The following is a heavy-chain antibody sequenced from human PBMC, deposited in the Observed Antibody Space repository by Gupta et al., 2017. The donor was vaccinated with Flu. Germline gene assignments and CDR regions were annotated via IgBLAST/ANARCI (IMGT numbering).Heavy chain of an antibody. Sequence: QVQLQQWGAGLLKPSETLSLTCAVYGGSFSGYYWSWIRQPPGKGLEWIGEINHSGSTNYNPSLKSRVTISVDTSKNQFSLKLSSVTAADTAVYYCARVRVVPAAMEGMGYYYGMDVWGQGTTVTVSS. D-gene: IGHD2-2*01. CDR1: GGSFSGYY. CDR3: ARVRVVPAAMEGMGYYYGMDV. CDR2: INHSGST. V-gene: IGHV4-34*01. J-gene: IGHJ6*02.